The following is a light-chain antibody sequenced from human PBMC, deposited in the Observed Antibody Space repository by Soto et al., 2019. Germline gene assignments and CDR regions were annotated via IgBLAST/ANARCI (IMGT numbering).Light chain of an antibody. J-gene: IGKJ4*01. CDR2: GAS. Sequence: EIVMTQSPATLSVSPGERATLSCRASQSVSSDLAWYQQKPGQAPRLLIYGASTRAAGIPTRFSGSGSGTEFTLTSSSLQSEDFADYYCQQYNNWAPLTFGGGTNVEIK. CDR3: QQYNNWAPLT. V-gene: IGKV3D-15*01. CDR1: QSVSSD.